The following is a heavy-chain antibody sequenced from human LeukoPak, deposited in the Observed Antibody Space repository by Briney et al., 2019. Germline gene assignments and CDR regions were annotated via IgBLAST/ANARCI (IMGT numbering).Heavy chain of an antibody. V-gene: IGHV3-23*01. D-gene: IGHD2-15*01. Sequence: GGSLRLSCAASGFIFSSYAMSWVRQAPGKGLEWVSTLSGSGGSTYYADSVKGRFTISRDNSKNTLYLQMNSLRADDTAVYYCAKDSRCNGGSCFSVSDYWGQGTLVTVSS. J-gene: IGHJ4*02. CDR1: GFIFSSYA. CDR3: AKDSRCNGGSCFSVSDY. CDR2: LSGSGGST.